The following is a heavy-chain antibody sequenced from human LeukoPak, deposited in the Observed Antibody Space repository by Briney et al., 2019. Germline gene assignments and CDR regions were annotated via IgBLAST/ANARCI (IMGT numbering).Heavy chain of an antibody. D-gene: IGHD3-22*01. CDR2: ISGGNSYI. Sequence: GGSLRLSCAASGFTFSSYTMNWVRQAPGKGLEWDSSISGGNSYIYYADSVKGRFTISRDNAKNSLYLQMNSLRAEDTAVYYCARDNPPGYYDSSGTYYFDYWGQGTLVTVSS. CDR1: GFTFSSYT. J-gene: IGHJ4*02. CDR3: ARDNPPGYYDSSGTYYFDY. V-gene: IGHV3-21*01.